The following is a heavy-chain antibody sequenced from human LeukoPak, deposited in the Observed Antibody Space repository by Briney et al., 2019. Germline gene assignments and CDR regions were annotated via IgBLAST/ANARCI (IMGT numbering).Heavy chain of an antibody. CDR1: GFTFSTNY. CDR3: ARDSGHDAFDI. J-gene: IGHJ3*02. V-gene: IGHV3-53*01. Sequence: GGSLRLSCAASGFTFSTNYVSWVRQAPGKGLEWVSVIYRSGSTYYSDSVKGGFTISRDNSKNTLYLQMNRLRAEDTAVYYCARDSGHDAFDIWGQGTMVTVSS. CDR2: IYRSGST.